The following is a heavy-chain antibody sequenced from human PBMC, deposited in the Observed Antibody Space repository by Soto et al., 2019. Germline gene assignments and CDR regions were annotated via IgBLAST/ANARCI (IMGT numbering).Heavy chain of an antibody. J-gene: IGHJ4*02. CDR2: FMPMFGTA. Sequence: QVQLLQSGAEVQKPGSSVRVSCKTSGVTFNSYSLHCVRQAPGQGLEWMGGFMPMFGTANYAQTFQGRVTSTADESTSTAYMALSNLTPEDTALYYCSRGRGPFAGSGYSLVDYWGQGTQVTVSS. CDR1: GVTFNSYS. CDR3: SRGRGPFAGSGYSLVDY. D-gene: IGHD3-22*01. V-gene: IGHV1-69*01.